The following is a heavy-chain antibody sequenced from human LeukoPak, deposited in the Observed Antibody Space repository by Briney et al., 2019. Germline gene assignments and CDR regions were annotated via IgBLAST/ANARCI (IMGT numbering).Heavy chain of an antibody. V-gene: IGHV4-34*01. CDR3: ARLEGEGYDFWSGYYY. J-gene: IGHJ4*02. D-gene: IGHD3-3*01. Sequence: SETLSLTCAVYGGSFSGYYWTWIRQPPGKGLEWIGEIHYSGSATYNPSLKSRVTISVDTSKNQFSLKMNSVTAADTAVYYCARLEGEGYDFWSGYYYWGQGTLVTVSS. CDR1: GGSFSGYY. CDR2: IHYSGSA.